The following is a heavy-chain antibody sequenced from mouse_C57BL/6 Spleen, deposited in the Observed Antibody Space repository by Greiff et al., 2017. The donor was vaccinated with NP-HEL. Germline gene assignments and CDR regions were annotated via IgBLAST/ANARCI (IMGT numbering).Heavy chain of an antibody. D-gene: IGHD2-3*01. CDR2: IWSGGST. V-gene: IGHV2-2*01. CDR1: GFSLTSYG. Sequence: QVQLQQSGPGLVQPSQSLSITCTVSGFSLTSYGVHWVRQSPGKGLEWLGVIWSGGSTDYNAAFISRLSISKDNSKSQVFFKMNSLQADDTAIYYCARNSHDGYYEEPHWYFDVWGTGTTVTVSS. CDR3: ARNSHDGYYEEPHWYFDV. J-gene: IGHJ1*03.